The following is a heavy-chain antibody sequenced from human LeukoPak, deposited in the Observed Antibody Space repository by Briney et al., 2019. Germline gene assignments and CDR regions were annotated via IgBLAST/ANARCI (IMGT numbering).Heavy chain of an antibody. CDR1: GFTFSSYA. D-gene: IGHD1-26*01. CDR3: ARVSREWVLPVLAPLDY. V-gene: IGHV3-30-3*01. CDR2: ISYDGSNK. J-gene: IGHJ4*02. Sequence: PGGSLRLSCAASGFTFSSYAMHWVRQAPGKGLEWVAVISYDGSNKYYADSVKGRFTISRDNSKNTLYLQMNSLRAEGTAVYYCARVSREWVLPVLAPLDYWGQGTLVTVSS.